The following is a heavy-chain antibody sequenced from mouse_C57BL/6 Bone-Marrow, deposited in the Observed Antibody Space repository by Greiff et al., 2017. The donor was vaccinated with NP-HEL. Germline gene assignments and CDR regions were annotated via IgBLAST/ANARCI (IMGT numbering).Heavy chain of an antibody. CDR3: AREEYELLYAM. J-gene: IGHJ3*02. D-gene: IGHD2-10*02. CDR2: IHPNSGST. Sequence: QVQLQQPGAELVKPGASVKLSCKASGYTFTSYWMHWVKQRPGQGLEWIGMIHPNSGSTNYNEKFKSKATLTVDKSSSTAYMQRSSLTAVDSAVYYCAREEYELLYAMWGEG. CDR1: GYTFTSYW. V-gene: IGHV1-64*01.